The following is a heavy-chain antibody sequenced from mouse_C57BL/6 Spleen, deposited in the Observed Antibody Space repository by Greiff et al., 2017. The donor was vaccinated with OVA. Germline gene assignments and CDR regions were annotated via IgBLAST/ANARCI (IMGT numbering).Heavy chain of an antibody. J-gene: IGHJ2*01. V-gene: IGHV10-3*01. CDR1: GFTFNTYA. CDR3: VRERVYDGYYDY. D-gene: IGHD2-3*01. Sequence: EVQGVESGGGLVQPKGSLKLSCAASGFTFNTYAMHWVRQAPGKGLEWVARIRSKSSNYATYYADSVKDRFTISRDDSQSMLYLQMNNLKTEDTAMYYCVRERVYDGYYDYWGQGTTLTVSS. CDR2: IRSKSSNYAT.